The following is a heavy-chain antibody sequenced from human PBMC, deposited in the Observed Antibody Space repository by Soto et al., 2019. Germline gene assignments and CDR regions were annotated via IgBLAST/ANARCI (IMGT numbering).Heavy chain of an antibody. Sequence: QSGGSLRLSCAASGFTFSSYGMHWVRQAPGKGLEWVAVISYDGSNKYYADSVKGRFTISRDNSKNTLYLQMNSLRAEDTAVYYCAKDSLPAAFTYYYYGMDVWGQGTTVTVSS. CDR2: ISYDGSNK. CDR1: GFTFSSYG. J-gene: IGHJ6*02. D-gene: IGHD2-2*01. V-gene: IGHV3-30*18. CDR3: AKDSLPAAFTYYYYGMDV.